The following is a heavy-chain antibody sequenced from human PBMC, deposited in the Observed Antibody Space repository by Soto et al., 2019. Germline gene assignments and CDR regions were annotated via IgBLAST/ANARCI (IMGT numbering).Heavy chain of an antibody. CDR1: GHAMSSENYN. V-gene: IGHV4-39*01. CDR2: ISYSGTT. J-gene: IGHJ6*02. D-gene: IGHD2-2*01. Sequence: SETLSRTYIISGHAMSSENYNRRWIHHPPGKGLEWIGSISYSGTTYYNPSLKSRVTISVDTSKNQFSLELSSVTAADTAVYYCAELAGYCSGTSCYGNYAMDVWGQGTTVT. CDR3: AELAGYCSGTSCYGNYAMDV.